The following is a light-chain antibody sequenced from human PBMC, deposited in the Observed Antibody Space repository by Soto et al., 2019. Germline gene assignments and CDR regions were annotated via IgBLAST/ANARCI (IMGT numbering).Light chain of an antibody. CDR1: SPNIGSNY. Sequence: QSVLTQPPSVSAAPGQKVNISCSGSSPNIGSNYVCWYQHVPGTAPKLLIYDSHQRPSWIPDRFSGSKSGTSATLAITGLQTGDEALYYCGTWDNTLSSGVFGGGTKLTVL. CDR2: DSH. V-gene: IGLV1-51*01. J-gene: IGLJ3*02. CDR3: GTWDNTLSSGV.